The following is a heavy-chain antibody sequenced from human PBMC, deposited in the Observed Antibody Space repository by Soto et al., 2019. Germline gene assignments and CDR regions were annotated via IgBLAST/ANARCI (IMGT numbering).Heavy chain of an antibody. Sequence: GGSLRLSCAASGFTFSSYWMSWVRQAPGKGLEWVANIKQDGSEKYYVDSVKGRFTISRDNAKNSLYLQMNSLRAEDTAVYYCAREGYNWSLRPFDYWGQGTLVTVSS. CDR1: GFTFSSYW. J-gene: IGHJ4*02. V-gene: IGHV3-7*01. CDR3: AREGYNWSLRPFDY. D-gene: IGHD1-1*01. CDR2: IKQDGSEK.